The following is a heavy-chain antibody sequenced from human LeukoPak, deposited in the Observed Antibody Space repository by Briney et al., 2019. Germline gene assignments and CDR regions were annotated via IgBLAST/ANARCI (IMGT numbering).Heavy chain of an antibody. J-gene: IGHJ3*02. CDR2: ISSQNSYI. CDR3: ARKQLGSAFDI. V-gene: IGHV3-21*06. D-gene: IGHD1-1*01. Sequence: PGGSLRLSCAASGFSFSHSTMNWLRQAPGRGLEWVSSISSQNSYIHYIDSVKGRFTISRDNANSSRYLQMNSLRPEDTAVYFCARKQLGSAFDIWGQGAMVTVSS. CDR1: GFSFSHST.